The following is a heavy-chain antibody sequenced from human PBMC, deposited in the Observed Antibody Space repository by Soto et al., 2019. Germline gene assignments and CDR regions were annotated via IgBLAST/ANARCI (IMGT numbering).Heavy chain of an antibody. J-gene: IGHJ4*02. D-gene: IGHD2-2*01. Sequence: ASVKVSCKASGYTFTSYYMHWVRQAPGQGLEWMGIINPSGGSTSYAQKFQGRVTMTRDTSTSTVYMELSSLRSEDTAVYYCARDLGGYCSSTSCSSYWGQGXLVTVYS. CDR3: ARDLGGYCSSTSCSSY. CDR2: INPSGGST. CDR1: GYTFTSYY. V-gene: IGHV1-46*01.